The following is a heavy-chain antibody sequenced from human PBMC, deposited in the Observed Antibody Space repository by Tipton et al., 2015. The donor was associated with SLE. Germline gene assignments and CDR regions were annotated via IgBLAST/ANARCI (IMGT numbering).Heavy chain of an antibody. Sequence: TLSLTCTASGGSISSGGYYWSWVRQPAGKGLEWIGRIYSSGRTDYNPSLRSRLTISLDTSKNQFSLNLISVTAADTAIYYCARQDYRGYYYYGLDVWGQGTTVTVSS. D-gene: IGHD4-11*01. CDR1: GGSISSGGYY. V-gene: IGHV4-61*02. CDR2: IYSSGRT. J-gene: IGHJ6*02. CDR3: ARQDYRGYYYYGLDV.